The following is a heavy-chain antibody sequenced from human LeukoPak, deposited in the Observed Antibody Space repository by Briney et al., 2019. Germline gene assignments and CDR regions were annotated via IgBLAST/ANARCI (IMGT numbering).Heavy chain of an antibody. D-gene: IGHD3-3*01. CDR3: ARGQTGVAFDY. J-gene: IGHJ4*02. CDR1: GGSISSSSYY. Sequence: PSETLSLTCTVSGGSISSSSYYWSWIRQPPGKGLEWIGYISYSGSTNYNPSLKSRVTISVDRSKNQFSLKLSSVTAADTAVYYCARGQTGVAFDYWGQGTLVTVSS. CDR2: ISYSGST. V-gene: IGHV4-61*01.